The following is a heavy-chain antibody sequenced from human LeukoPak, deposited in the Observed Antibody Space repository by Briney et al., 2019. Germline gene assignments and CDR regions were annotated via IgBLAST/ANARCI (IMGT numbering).Heavy chain of an antibody. J-gene: IGHJ4*02. Sequence: SQTLSLTCTVSGGSISSGGYYWSWIRQPPGKGLEWIGYIYHSGSTYYNPSLKSRVTISVDRSKNQFSLKLSSVTAADTAVYYCARGGRWLQFDYWGQGTLVTVSS. V-gene: IGHV4-30-2*01. CDR3: ARGGRWLQFDY. CDR2: IYHSGST. D-gene: IGHD5-24*01. CDR1: GGSISSGGYY.